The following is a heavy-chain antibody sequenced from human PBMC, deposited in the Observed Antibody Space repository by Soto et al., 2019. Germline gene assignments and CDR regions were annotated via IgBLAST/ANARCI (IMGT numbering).Heavy chain of an antibody. CDR2: MYYTGVT. Sequence: SDTLSLTCSVSGGSVRSGNHFWNWVRQPPGRGLEWLGYMYYTGVTNYNPSLKSRVIMSVDTSKDQFSLNLTPLTAADTAVYYCARGGEPLGYYGLDVWGQGTTVTVSS. V-gene: IGHV4-61*01. CDR3: ARGGEPLGYYGLDV. J-gene: IGHJ6*02. CDR1: GGSVRSGNHF.